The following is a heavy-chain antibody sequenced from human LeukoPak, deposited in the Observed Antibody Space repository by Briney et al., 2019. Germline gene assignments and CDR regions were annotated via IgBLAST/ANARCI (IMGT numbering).Heavy chain of an antibody. Sequence: SETLSLTCTVSGGSISSGNFYWGWIRQPPGKGLEWIGNIFYTGNTYYNPSLKSRVTMSVDTSKNQFSLKMSSVSAADTAVYCCVRLRETLDYWGQGTLVTVSS. J-gene: IGHJ4*02. V-gene: IGHV4-39*01. CDR2: IFYTGNT. D-gene: IGHD1-26*01. CDR1: GGSISSGNFY. CDR3: VRLRETLDY.